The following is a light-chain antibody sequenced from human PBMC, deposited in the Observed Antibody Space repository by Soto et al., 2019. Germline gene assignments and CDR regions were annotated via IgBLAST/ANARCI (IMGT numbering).Light chain of an antibody. V-gene: IGKV1-5*03. Sequence: GDRVTITCRASESISSWLAWYQQKPGKAPKLLIYKASSLESGVPSRFSGSGSGTEFTLTISNLQPDDFATYYCQQYKSYSLTFGGGTKVEIK. CDR2: KAS. J-gene: IGKJ4*01. CDR3: QQYKSYSLT. CDR1: ESISSW.